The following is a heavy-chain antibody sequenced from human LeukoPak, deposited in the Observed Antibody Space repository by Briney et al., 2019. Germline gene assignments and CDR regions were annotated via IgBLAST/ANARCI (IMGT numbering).Heavy chain of an antibody. CDR1: GYTFTGYY. D-gene: IGHD3-3*01. Sequence: ASVKVSCKASGYTFTGYYMHWGRQAPGQGLEWMGWINPNSGGTNYAQKFQGKVTMTRDTSISTAYMELSRLRSDDTAVYYCARSDSISRFLEWLLETNYGMDVWGQGTTVTVSS. V-gene: IGHV1-2*02. J-gene: IGHJ6*02. CDR3: ARSDSISRFLEWLLETNYGMDV. CDR2: INPNSGGT.